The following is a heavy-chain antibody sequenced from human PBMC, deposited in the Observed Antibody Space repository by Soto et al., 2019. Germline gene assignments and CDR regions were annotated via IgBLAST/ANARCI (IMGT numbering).Heavy chain of an antibody. Sequence: PSETLSLTCTVSGGSISSSSYYWGWIRQPPGKGLEWIGSIYYSGSTYYNPSLKSRVTISVDTSKNQFSLKLSSVTAADTAVYYCARLVRGNVDTAMAFDYWGQGALVTVSS. CDR1: GGSISSSSYY. D-gene: IGHD5-18*01. J-gene: IGHJ4*02. V-gene: IGHV4-39*01. CDR2: IYYSGST. CDR3: ARLVRGNVDTAMAFDY.